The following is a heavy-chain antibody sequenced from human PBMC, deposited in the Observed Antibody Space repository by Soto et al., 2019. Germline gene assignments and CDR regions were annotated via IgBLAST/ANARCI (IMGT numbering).Heavy chain of an antibody. CDR2: FSGTTSST. J-gene: IGHJ4*02. CDR3: AKGQKWELPFDY. D-gene: IGHD1-26*01. CDR1: GFIFSSYA. Sequence: SCAASGFIFSSYAMSWVRQAPGKGLEWVSAFSGTTSSTYYAPSVKGRFTISRDNSKNTLYLQMNSLKAEDTAVYYCAKGQKWELPFDYWGQGALVTVSS. V-gene: IGHV3-23*01.